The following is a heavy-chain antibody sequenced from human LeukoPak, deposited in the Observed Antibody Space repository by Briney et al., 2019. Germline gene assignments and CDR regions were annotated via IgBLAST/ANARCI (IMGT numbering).Heavy chain of an antibody. D-gene: IGHD5-24*01. CDR2: IYYSGST. Sequence: PSETLSLTCTVSGGSISSGGYYWSWIRQPPGKGLEWIGSIYYSGSTYYNPSLKSRVTISVDTSKNQFSLKLSSVTAADTAVYYCARRGMATTWDPWGQGTLVTVSS. CDR1: GGSISSGGYY. J-gene: IGHJ5*02. V-gene: IGHV4-39*01. CDR3: ARRGMATTWDP.